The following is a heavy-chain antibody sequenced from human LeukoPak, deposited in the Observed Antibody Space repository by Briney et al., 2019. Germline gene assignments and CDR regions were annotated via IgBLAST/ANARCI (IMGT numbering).Heavy chain of an antibody. Sequence: GGGLRLSCAASGFTFSEYYMSWIRQAPGKGREWGSYISSSGSTTYYADSVKGGFTISRDNAKKSLYLQMNSLRAQDTAVYYCARSGRSGYYDSWGQGTLVTVSS. D-gene: IGHD3-22*01. CDR3: ARSGRSGYYDS. CDR1: GFTFSEYY. V-gene: IGHV3-11*01. CDR2: ISSSGSTT. J-gene: IGHJ4*02.